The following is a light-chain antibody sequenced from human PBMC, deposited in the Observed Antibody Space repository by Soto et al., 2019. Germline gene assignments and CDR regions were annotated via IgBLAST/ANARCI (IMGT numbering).Light chain of an antibody. CDR2: DVS. J-gene: IGLJ2*01. CDR1: SGDVGGYNY. V-gene: IGLV2-14*01. Sequence: QSALTQPASVSGSPGQSITISCTGTSGDVGGYNYVSWYQQHPGKAPKLMIYDVSNRPSGVSNRFSGSKSGNTASLTISGLQAEDDSDYYCSSYTTSSTRVVFGGGTKLTVL. CDR3: SSYTTSSTRVV.